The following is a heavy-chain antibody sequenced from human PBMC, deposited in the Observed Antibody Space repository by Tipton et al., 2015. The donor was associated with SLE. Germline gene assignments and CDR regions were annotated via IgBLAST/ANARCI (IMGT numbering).Heavy chain of an antibody. CDR2: MNPNSGNT. D-gene: IGHD2-2*01. CDR3: AREGIPMPARDAFDM. CDR1: GYTFTSYD. J-gene: IGHJ3*02. V-gene: IGHV1-8*01. Sequence: QVQLVQSGAEVKKPRASVKVSCKASGYTFTSYDINWVRQATGQGLEWMGWMNPNSGNTAYAQKFHDRVTMTRNTSIRTAYMELSSLRSEDTAVYYCAREGIPMPARDAFDMWGQGTMVTVSS.